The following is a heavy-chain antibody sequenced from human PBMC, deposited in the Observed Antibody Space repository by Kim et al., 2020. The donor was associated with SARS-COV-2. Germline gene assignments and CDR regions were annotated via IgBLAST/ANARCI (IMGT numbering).Heavy chain of an antibody. J-gene: IGHJ4*02. D-gene: IGHD3-22*01. V-gene: IGHV3-21*01. Sequence: VKGRVTISRDNAKNSLYLQMNSLRAEDTAVYYCASSLGYYDSSGYYYFDYWGQGTLVTVSS. CDR3: ASSLGYYDSSGYYYFDY.